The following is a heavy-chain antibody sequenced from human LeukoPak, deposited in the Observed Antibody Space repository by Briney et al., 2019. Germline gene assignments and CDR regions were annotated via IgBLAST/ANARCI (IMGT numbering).Heavy chain of an antibody. D-gene: IGHD6-19*01. Sequence: PSETLSLTCTVSVGSISSSSYYWGWIRQPPGKGLEWIGSIYLTGSTYYTPSLKSRVTISEDSSKNQFSLKLSSVTAADTAVYYCVSSLVGGRGCPFCYMDVWGKGTTVTVSS. CDR2: IYLTGST. J-gene: IGHJ6*03. V-gene: IGHV4-39*07. CDR3: VSSLVGGRGCPFCYMDV. CDR1: VGSISSSSYY.